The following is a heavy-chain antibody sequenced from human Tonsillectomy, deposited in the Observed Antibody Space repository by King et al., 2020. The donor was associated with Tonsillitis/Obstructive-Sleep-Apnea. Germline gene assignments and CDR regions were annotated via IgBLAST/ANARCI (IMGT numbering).Heavy chain of an antibody. CDR3: ARDWSRYCSGGSCNGLEL. D-gene: IGHD2-15*01. Sequence: VQLVESGGGVVQPGRSLRLSCAASGFTFSSYAMHWVRQAPGKGLEWVAVISYDGSNKYYADSVKGRFTISRDNSKNTLYLQMNSMRAEDTAVYDCARDWSRYCSGGSCNGLELWGQGTLVTVSS. CDR2: ISYDGSNK. CDR1: GFTFSSYA. J-gene: IGHJ4*02. V-gene: IGHV3-30*04.